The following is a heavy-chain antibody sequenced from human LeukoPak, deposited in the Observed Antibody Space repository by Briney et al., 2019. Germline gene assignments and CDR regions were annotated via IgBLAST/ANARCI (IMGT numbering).Heavy chain of an antibody. V-gene: IGHV1-69*04. CDR3: ARDRVEMATRHIDY. CDR1: GGTFSSYA. D-gene: IGHD5-24*01. Sequence: ASVKVSCKASGGTFSSYAISWVRQAPGQGLEWMGRIIPILGIANYAQKFQGRVTITADKSTSAAYMELSSLRSEDTAVYYCARDRVEMATRHIDYWGQGTLVTVSS. J-gene: IGHJ4*02. CDR2: IIPILGIA.